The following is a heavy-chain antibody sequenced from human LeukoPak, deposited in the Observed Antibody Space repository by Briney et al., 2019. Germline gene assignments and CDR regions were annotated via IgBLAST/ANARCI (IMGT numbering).Heavy chain of an antibody. CDR2: IYYSGST. CDR1: GGSISSYY. D-gene: IGHD3-22*01. Sequence: SETLSLTCTVSGGSISSYYWSWIRQPPGKGPEWIGYIYYSGSTNYNPSLKSRVTISVDTSKNQFSLKLSSVTAADTAVYYCARSLNYYDSSGPYYFDYWGQGTLVTVSS. CDR3: ARSLNYYDSSGPYYFDY. V-gene: IGHV4-59*01. J-gene: IGHJ4*02.